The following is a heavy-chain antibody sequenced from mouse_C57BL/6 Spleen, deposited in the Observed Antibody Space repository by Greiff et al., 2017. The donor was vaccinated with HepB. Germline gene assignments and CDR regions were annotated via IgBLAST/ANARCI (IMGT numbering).Heavy chain of an antibody. D-gene: IGHD2-4*01. Sequence: VQLQQSGPELVKPGASVKIPCKASGYTFTDYNMDWVKQSHGKSLEWIGDINPNNGGTIYNQKFKGKATLTVDKSSSTAYMELRSLTSEDTAVYYCARTGDYDPFAYWGQGTLVTVSA. CDR3: ARTGDYDPFAY. V-gene: IGHV1-18*01. CDR2: INPNNGGT. J-gene: IGHJ3*01. CDR1: GYTFTDYN.